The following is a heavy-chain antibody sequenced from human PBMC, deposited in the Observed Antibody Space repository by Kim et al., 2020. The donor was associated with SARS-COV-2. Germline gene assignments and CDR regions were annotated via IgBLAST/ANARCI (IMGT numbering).Heavy chain of an antibody. Sequence: ASVKVSCKASGYTFTSYGISWVRQAPGQGLEWMGWISAYNGNTNYAQKLQGRVTMTTDTSTSTAYMELRSLRSDDTAVYYCARVCSGGSCYSFPFKPLGAFDIWGQGTMVTVSS. D-gene: IGHD2-15*01. J-gene: IGHJ3*02. CDR1: GYTFTSYG. CDR2: ISAYNGNT. V-gene: IGHV1-18*01. CDR3: ARVCSGGSCYSFPFKPLGAFDI.